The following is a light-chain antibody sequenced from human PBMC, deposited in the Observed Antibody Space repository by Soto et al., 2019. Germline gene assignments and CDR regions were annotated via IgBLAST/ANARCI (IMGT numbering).Light chain of an antibody. V-gene: IGLV2-14*01. CDR1: SSDVGGYNY. Sequence: QSALTQPASVSGSPGQSITISCTGTSSDVGGYNYVSWYQQHPGKAPKLIIYDVSYRPSAVSNRFSGSKSGNTASLTISGLQAEDEADYYCSSYTSSSTPYVFGTGTKLTVL. J-gene: IGLJ1*01. CDR3: SSYTSSSTPYV. CDR2: DVS.